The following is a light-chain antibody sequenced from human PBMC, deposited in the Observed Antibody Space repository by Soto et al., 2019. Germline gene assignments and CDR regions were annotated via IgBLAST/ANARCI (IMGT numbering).Light chain of an antibody. CDR1: SSDVGGYNY. J-gene: IGLJ2*01. Sequence: QSALTQPRSVSGSPGQSVTISCTGTSSDVGGYNYVSWYQQYPGKAPELMIYDVSKWPSGVPDRFSGSKSGNTASLTISGLQAEDEADYYCCSYAGSYTLVFGGGTKLTVL. CDR2: DVS. CDR3: CSYAGSYTLV. V-gene: IGLV2-11*01.